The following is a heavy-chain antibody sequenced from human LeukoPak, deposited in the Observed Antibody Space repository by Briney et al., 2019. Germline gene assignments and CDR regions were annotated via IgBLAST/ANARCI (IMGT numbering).Heavy chain of an antibody. V-gene: IGHV3-30*04. CDR2: ISYDGSNK. Sequence: PGGSLRLSCAASGFTFSSYAMHWVRQAPGKGLEWVAVISYDGSNKYYADSVKGRFTISRDNSKNTLYLQMNSLRAEDTAVYYCARGDDILTGYSDYFDYWGQGTLVTVPS. J-gene: IGHJ4*02. CDR3: ARGDDILTGYSDYFDY. CDR1: GFTFSSYA. D-gene: IGHD3-9*01.